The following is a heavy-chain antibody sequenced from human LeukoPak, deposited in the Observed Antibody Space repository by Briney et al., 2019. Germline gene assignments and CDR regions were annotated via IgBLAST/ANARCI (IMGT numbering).Heavy chain of an antibody. Sequence: PGRSLRLSCAASGFTFTSYAMHWVRQAPGKGLEWVAVISYDGSNKYYADSVKGRFTISRDNSKNTLYLQMKSLRPEDTAVYYCARESGDWYGLGAWFDPWGQGTLVTVSS. CDR1: GFTFTSYA. CDR3: ARESGDWYGLGAWFDP. J-gene: IGHJ5*02. CDR2: ISYDGSNK. V-gene: IGHV3-30*04. D-gene: IGHD6-19*01.